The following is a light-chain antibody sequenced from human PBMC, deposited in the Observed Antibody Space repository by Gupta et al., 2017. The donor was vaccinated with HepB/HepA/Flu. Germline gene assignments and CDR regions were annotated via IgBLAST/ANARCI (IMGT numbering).Light chain of an antibody. CDR2: LGS. J-gene: IGKJ3*01. V-gene: IGKV2-28*01. CDR3: MQALQTPV. Sequence: DIVMTQSPLSLPVTPGEPASISCRSSQSLLHSNGYNYLDWYLQKPGQSPQLLIYLGSNRASGVPDRFSGSGSGTDFTLKISRVEAEDVGVYYCMQALQTPVFGPGTKVDMK. CDR1: QSLLHSNGYNY.